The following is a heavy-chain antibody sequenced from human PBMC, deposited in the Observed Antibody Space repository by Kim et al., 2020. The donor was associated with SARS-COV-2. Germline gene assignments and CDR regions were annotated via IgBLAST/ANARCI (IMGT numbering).Heavy chain of an antibody. CDR3: AKAPADGDYYY. D-gene: IGHD4-17*01. J-gene: IGHJ4*02. V-gene: IGHV3-33*06. CDR2: IWYDGSIK. Sequence: EGSLRLSCAASGFIFRNYGMHWVRQAPGKGLEWVAVIWYDGSIKYYADSVKGRFTISRDNSKNTLYLQMNSLRAEDTAVYYCAKAPADGDYYYWGQRTLVTVSS. CDR1: GFIFRNYG.